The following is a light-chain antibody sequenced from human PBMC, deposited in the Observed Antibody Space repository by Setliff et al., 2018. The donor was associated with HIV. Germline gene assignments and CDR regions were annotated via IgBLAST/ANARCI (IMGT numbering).Light chain of an antibody. Sequence: QSVLSQPRSVSGSPGQSVTISCTGTSSDVGGYNYVSWYQQHPGKAPKLMIYDVSKRPSGVPDRFSGSKSGNSASLNISGLQAEDEADYYCCSYAGRHPYVFGIGTKVT. CDR2: DVS. V-gene: IGLV2-11*01. J-gene: IGLJ1*01. CDR3: CSYAGRHPYV. CDR1: SSDVGGYNY.